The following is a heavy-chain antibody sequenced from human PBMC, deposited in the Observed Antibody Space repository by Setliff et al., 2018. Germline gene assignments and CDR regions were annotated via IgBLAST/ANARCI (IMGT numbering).Heavy chain of an antibody. CDR1: GFTFTDYL. V-gene: IGHV7-4-1*02. CDR3: ARGSRFGTIVYKGDYYMDV. J-gene: IGHJ6*03. CDR2: INTNTGNP. D-gene: IGHD3-10*01. Sequence: ASVKVSCKASGFTFTDYLMNWMRQAPGQGLEYMGWINTNTGNPIYAQGFTGRFVFSLDTSVSTAYLQISSLKSEDTAVYYCARGSRFGTIVYKGDYYMDVWGKGTTVTVSS.